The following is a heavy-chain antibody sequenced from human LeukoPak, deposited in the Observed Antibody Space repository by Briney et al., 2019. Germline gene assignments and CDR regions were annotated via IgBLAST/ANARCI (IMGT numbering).Heavy chain of an antibody. CDR1: GYTLTELS. Sequence: ASVKVSCKVSGYTLTELSMHWVRQAPGKGLEWMGGFDPEDGETICAQKFQGRVTMTEDTSTDTAYMELSSLRSEDTAVYYCATDRSGYSGYDLEAPAHFDYWGQGTLVTVSS. CDR3: ATDRSGYSGYDLEAPAHFDY. CDR2: FDPEDGET. J-gene: IGHJ4*02. V-gene: IGHV1-24*01. D-gene: IGHD5-12*01.